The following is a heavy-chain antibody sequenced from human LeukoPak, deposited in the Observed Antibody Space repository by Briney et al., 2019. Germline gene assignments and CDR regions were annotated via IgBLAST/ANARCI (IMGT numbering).Heavy chain of an antibody. J-gene: IGHJ4*02. D-gene: IGHD3-10*01. CDR1: GFTFSSYG. Sequence: PSGRSLRLSCAASGFTFSSYGMHWVRQAPGKGLEWVAVIWYDGSNKYYADSVKGRFTISRDNSKNTLYLQMNSLRAEDTAVYYCARDVGSLWFGEFEFDYWGQGTLVTVSS. V-gene: IGHV3-33*01. CDR3: ARDVGSLWFGEFEFDY. CDR2: IWYDGSNK.